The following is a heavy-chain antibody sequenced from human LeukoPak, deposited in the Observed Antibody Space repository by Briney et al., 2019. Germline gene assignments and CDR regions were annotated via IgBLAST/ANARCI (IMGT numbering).Heavy chain of an antibody. CDR2: INHSGST. D-gene: IGHD3-3*01. V-gene: IGHV4-34*01. CDR3: ARTYYDFWSGYLFDP. Sequence: GSLRLSCAASGFTFSSYGMHWIRQPPGKGLEWIGEINHSGSTNYNPSLKSRVTISVDTSKNQFSLKLSSVTAADTAVYYCARTYYDFWSGYLFDPWGQGTLVTVSS. J-gene: IGHJ5*02. CDR1: GFTFSSYG.